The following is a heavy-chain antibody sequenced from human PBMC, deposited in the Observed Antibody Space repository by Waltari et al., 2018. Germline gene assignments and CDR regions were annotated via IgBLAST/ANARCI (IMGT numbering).Heavy chain of an antibody. J-gene: IGHJ2*01. V-gene: IGHV3-74*01. Sequence: EVQLVESGGGLVQPGGSLRLSCAASGLTFSSSWMHWVRHPPGKGLVWVSRTNSDGSSTSYADSVKGRFTISRDNAKSTVYLQMNSLTAEDTAVYYCARINRLRNWYFDVWGRGTLVTVSS. D-gene: IGHD2-21*01. CDR2: TNSDGSST. CDR1: GLTFSSSW. CDR3: ARINRLRNWYFDV.